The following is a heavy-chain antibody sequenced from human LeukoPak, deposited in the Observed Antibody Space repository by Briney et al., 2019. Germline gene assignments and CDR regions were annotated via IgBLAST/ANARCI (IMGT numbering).Heavy chain of an antibody. V-gene: IGHV3-23*01. CDR3: AKPLGPHTVTTLVLDY. Sequence: PGGSLRLSCAASGFAFSSYAMSGVRQAPGKGLEWVSAMSGSGGSTYYADSVKGRFTLSRDNSKNTLYLKMKSLRAEDTALYYCAKPLGPHTVTTLVLDYWGQGTLVTVSS. D-gene: IGHD4-17*01. CDR2: MSGSGGST. CDR1: GFAFSSYA. J-gene: IGHJ4*02.